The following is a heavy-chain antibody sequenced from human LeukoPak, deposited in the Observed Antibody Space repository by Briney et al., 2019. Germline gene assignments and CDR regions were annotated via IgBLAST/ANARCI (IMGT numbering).Heavy chain of an antibody. CDR3: ARDMDGIAAAGGLLY. CDR2: IWYDGSNK. Sequence: PGGSLRLSCAASGFTFSSYGMHWVRQAPGKGLEWVAVIWYDGSNKYYADSVKGRFTISRDNSKNTLYLQMNSLRAEDTAVYYCARDMDGIAAAGGLLYWGQGTLVTVSS. V-gene: IGHV3-33*01. D-gene: IGHD6-13*01. CDR1: GFTFSSYG. J-gene: IGHJ4*02.